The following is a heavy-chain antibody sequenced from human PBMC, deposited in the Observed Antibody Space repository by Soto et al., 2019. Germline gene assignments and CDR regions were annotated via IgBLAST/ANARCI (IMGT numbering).Heavy chain of an antibody. V-gene: IGHV3-21*01. CDR3: ARDHCSGGSCYSGYYYGMDV. D-gene: IGHD2-15*01. J-gene: IGHJ6*02. Sequence: GGSLRLSCAASGFTFSSYSMNWVRQAPGKGLEWVSSISSSSSYICYADSVKGRFTISRDNAKNSLYLQMNSLRAEDTAVYYCARDHCSGGSCYSGYYYGMDVWGQGTTVTVSS. CDR2: ISSSSSYI. CDR1: GFTFSSYS.